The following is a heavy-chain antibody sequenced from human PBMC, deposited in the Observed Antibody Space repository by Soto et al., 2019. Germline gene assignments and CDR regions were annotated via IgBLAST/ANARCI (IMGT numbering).Heavy chain of an antibody. V-gene: IGHV5-10-1*01. Sequence: PGESLKISCQGSGYTFTGHWISWVRQMPGKGLEWMGRIDPSDSYTDYSPTVQGHVTMSADKSINTAYLQWSSLQASDTAVYYCTRNTGYDSSLDYWGQGNLVTVSS. CDR2: IDPSDSYT. CDR1: GYTFTGHW. CDR3: TRNTGYDSSLDY. D-gene: IGHD5-12*01. J-gene: IGHJ4*02.